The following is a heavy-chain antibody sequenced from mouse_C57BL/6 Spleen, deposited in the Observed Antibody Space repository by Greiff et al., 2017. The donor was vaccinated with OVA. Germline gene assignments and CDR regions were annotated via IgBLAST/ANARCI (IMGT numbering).Heavy chain of an antibody. J-gene: IGHJ2*01. CDR3: ARGYYYGSSYVPFDY. D-gene: IGHD1-1*01. V-gene: IGHV1-82*01. CDR2: IYPGDGDT. CDR1: GYAFSSSW. Sequence: VQLQQSGPELVKPGASVKISCKASGYAFSSSWMNWVKQRPGKGLEWIGRIYPGDGDTNYNGKFKGKATLTADKSSSTAYMQLSSLTSEDSAVYFCARGYYYGSSYVPFDYWGQGTTLTVSS.